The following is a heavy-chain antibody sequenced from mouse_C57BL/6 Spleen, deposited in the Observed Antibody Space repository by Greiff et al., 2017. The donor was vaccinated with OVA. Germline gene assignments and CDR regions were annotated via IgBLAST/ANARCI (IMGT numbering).Heavy chain of an antibody. CDR3: ARNYYGSSYAAY. J-gene: IGHJ3*01. D-gene: IGHD1-1*01. Sequence: DVQLQESGAELVKPGASVKLSCTASGFNIKDYYMPWVKQRTEQGLEWIGRIDPEDGETKYAPKLQGRVTITADTDTNTAYLQLSNLTSEDTAVYYCARNYYGSSYAAYWGQGALVTVSA. CDR2: IDPEDGET. V-gene: IGHV14-2*01. CDR1: GFNIKDYY.